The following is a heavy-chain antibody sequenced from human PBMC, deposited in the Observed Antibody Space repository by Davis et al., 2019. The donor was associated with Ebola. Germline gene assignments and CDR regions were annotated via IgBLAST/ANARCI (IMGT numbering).Heavy chain of an antibody. CDR2: IWYDGSNK. CDR1: GFTFSSYG. J-gene: IGHJ6*02. D-gene: IGHD3-3*01. CDR3: AREGSGSDYYYYGMDV. V-gene: IGHV3-33*01. Sequence: PGGSLRLSCAASGFTFSSYGMHWVRQAPGKGLEWVAVIWYDGSNKYYADSVKGRFTISRDNSKNTLYLQMNSLRAEDTAVYYCAREGSGSDYYYYGMDVWGQGTTVTVSS.